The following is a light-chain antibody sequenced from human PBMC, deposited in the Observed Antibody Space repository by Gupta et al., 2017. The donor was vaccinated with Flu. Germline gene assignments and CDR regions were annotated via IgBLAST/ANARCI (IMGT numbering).Light chain of an antibody. CDR2: RSN. V-gene: IGLV1-47*01. Sequence: QSVLTQPPSTSGTPGQRVTFSCSGGNSNIGINYVYWYQQLPGAAPKLLIYRSNQRPSGVPDRFSGSKSGTSASLAISGLRSEDEAEYYCAAWDDSLSGVGFGGGTKLTVL. J-gene: IGLJ2*01. CDR1: NSNIGINY. CDR3: AAWDDSLSGVG.